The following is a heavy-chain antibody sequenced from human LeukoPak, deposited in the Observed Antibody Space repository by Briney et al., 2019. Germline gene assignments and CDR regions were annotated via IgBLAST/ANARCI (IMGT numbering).Heavy chain of an antibody. CDR3: ARQDSPYSYDSSGYSDY. CDR1: GFTLSSYL. Sequence: GGSLRLSCAASGFTLSSYLMSWVRQAPGKALERVANIKKDGSEKDYVDSVKGRFTISRDNGKNSLYLQMNSLSAEDTAVYYCARQDSPYSYDSSGYSDYWGQGTLVTVSS. V-gene: IGHV3-7*01. CDR2: IKKDGSEK. J-gene: IGHJ4*02. D-gene: IGHD3-22*01.